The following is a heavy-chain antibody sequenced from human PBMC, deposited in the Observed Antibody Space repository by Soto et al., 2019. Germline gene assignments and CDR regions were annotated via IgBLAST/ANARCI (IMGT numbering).Heavy chain of an antibody. Sequence: GGSLRLSCAASGFTFSNAWMSWVRQAPGKGLEWVGRIKSKTDGGTTDYAAPVKGRFTISRDDSKNTLYLQMNSLKTEDTAVYYCTTGPLRYIVLSKGTSRNYYYMDVWGKGTTVTVSS. CDR2: IKSKTDGGTT. D-gene: IGHD2-8*01. CDR3: TTGPLRYIVLSKGTSRNYYYMDV. J-gene: IGHJ6*03. CDR1: GFTFSNAW. V-gene: IGHV3-15*01.